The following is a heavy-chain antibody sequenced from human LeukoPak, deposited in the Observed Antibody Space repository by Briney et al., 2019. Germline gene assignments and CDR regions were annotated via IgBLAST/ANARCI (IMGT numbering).Heavy chain of an antibody. CDR2: ITGSGSNI. J-gene: IGHJ4*02. CDR1: GFIFSSYN. V-gene: IGHV3-21*01. D-gene: IGHD3-10*01. Sequence: GGSLRLSCAASGFIFSSYNMNWVRQAPGRGLEWVSFITGSGSNIYYADSVKGRFTVSRDNAKNSLYLQMNSLRAEDTAVYYCARAYYGSGRSLDYWGQGTVVTVSS. CDR3: ARAYYGSGRSLDY.